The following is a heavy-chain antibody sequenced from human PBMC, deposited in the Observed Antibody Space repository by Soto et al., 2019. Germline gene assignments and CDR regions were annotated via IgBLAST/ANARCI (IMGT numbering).Heavy chain of an antibody. CDR1: GFIFSNYA. CDR2: MSSDERNK. CDR3: TRVYYDFWSAPKNAMDV. V-gene: IGHV3-30*04. Sequence: GESLKISCAASGFIFSNYAMHWVRQAPGKGLEWVAVMSSDERNKYYADSVKGRFTISRDISKNTLYLQMDSVRAEDTAMYYCTRVYYDFWSAPKNAMDVWGQGTTVTVSS. D-gene: IGHD3-3*01. J-gene: IGHJ6*02.